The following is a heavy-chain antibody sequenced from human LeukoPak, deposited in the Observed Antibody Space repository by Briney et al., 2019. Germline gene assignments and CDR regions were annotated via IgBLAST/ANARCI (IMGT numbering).Heavy chain of an antibody. V-gene: IGHV3-48*01. Sequence: GGSLSLSCAASGFTFSSYNMNWLRQAPGKGLEWVSYISRSSSTKYYPALVKGRFTISRAYDKKSLLLQMNMLTADDTAVYYWARGTRKGIQLWLFGFGAFDIWGQGTMVTASS. D-gene: IGHD5-18*01. CDR1: GFTFSSYN. J-gene: IGHJ3*02. CDR2: ISRSSSTK. CDR3: ARGTRKGIQLWLFGFGAFDI.